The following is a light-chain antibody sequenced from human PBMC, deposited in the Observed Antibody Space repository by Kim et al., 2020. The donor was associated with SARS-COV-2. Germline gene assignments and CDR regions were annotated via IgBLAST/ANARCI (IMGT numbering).Light chain of an antibody. Sequence: VAPGKTARITCGGNNMGRKSIHWYQHKPGHAPVLVIYYDSDRPPGVSERFSASNSGNTATLAISSVEPGDEADYYCQVWENTLRTFGGGTQLTVL. V-gene: IGLV3-21*01. CDR2: YDS. CDR3: QVWENTLRT. J-gene: IGLJ2*01. CDR1: NMGRKS.